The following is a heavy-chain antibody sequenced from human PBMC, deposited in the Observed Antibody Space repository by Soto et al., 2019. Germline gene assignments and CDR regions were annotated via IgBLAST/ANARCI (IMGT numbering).Heavy chain of an antibody. D-gene: IGHD5-18*01. J-gene: IGHJ4*02. Sequence: EVRLLESGGGLVQPGGSLRLSCATSGFTFNNYSMSWARQAPGKGLEWVSSINRGGGPYYADSVKGRFTISRDNSKNMLYLQMNSLRAADTAVYFCARADGPLPVTLLGFWGQGTLVTVSS. CDR2: INRGGGP. CDR1: GFTFNNYS. V-gene: IGHV3-23*01. CDR3: ARADGPLPVTLLGF.